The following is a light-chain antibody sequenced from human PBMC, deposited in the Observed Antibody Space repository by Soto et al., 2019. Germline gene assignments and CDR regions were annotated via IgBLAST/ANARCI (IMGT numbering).Light chain of an antibody. V-gene: IGKV3-20*01. CDR3: QQYSSLPHT. CDR1: QSVTNRY. Sequence: ESVLTQSPGTLSLSPGERATLSCRASQSVTNRYFAWYQKRPGQAPRLLIYGISNRATGIPERFSGSGTGTNFILTISRLEPEDFVVYYCQQYSSLPHTFGQGTKLEVK. CDR2: GIS. J-gene: IGKJ2*01.